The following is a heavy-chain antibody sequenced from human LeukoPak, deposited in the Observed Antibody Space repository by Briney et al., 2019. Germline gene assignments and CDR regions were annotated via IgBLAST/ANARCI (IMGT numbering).Heavy chain of an antibody. D-gene: IGHD3-16*01. CDR1: GGSISSGGYY. CDR2: IYYSGST. J-gene: IGHJ4*02. Sequence: PSETLSLTCTVSGGSISSGGYYWSWLRQHPGKGLEWIGYIYYSGSTYYNPSLKSRVTISVDTSKNQFSLKLSSVTAADTAVYYCARSPYTGDLKYDFDYWGQGTLVTVSS. CDR3: ARSPYTGDLKYDFDY. V-gene: IGHV4-31*03.